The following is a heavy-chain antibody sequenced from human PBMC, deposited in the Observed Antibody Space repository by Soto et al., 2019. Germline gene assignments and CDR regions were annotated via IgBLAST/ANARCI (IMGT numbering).Heavy chain of an antibody. CDR2: ISSSSSYI. D-gene: IGHD2-21*01. Sequence: GGSLRLSCAASGFTFSSYSMNRVRQAPGKGLEWVSSISSSSSYIYHADSVKGRFTISRDNAKNSLYLQMNSLRAEDTAVYYCARDVFFGMDVWGQGTTVTVSS. CDR1: GFTFSSYS. J-gene: IGHJ6*02. CDR3: ARDVFFGMDV. V-gene: IGHV3-21*01.